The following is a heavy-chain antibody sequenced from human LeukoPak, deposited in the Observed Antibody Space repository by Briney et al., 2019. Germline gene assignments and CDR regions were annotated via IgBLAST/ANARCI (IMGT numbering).Heavy chain of an antibody. CDR1: GFTFSSYS. Sequence: PGGSLRLSCAASGFTFSSYSMNWVRQAPGKGLEWVSSISSSSSYIYYADSVKGRFTISRDNAKDSLYLQMNSLRAEDTAVYYCARGSFGYFDYWGQGTLVTVSS. J-gene: IGHJ4*02. V-gene: IGHV3-21*01. D-gene: IGHD5-18*01. CDR2: ISSSSSYI. CDR3: ARGSFGYFDY.